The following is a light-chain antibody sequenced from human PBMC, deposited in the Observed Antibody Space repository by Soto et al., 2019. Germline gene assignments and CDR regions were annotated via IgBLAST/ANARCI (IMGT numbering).Light chain of an antibody. CDR2: NNN. Sequence: LTQPPSASGTPGQRVTISCSGSSSNIETNTVDWYQHLPGTAPKVLIFNNNQRPSGVPDRFSGSKSGTSASLAISGLQSEDEADYYCAVWDDSLSGMVFGGGTKLTVL. J-gene: IGLJ2*01. CDR1: SSNIETNT. V-gene: IGLV1-44*01. CDR3: AVWDDSLSGMV.